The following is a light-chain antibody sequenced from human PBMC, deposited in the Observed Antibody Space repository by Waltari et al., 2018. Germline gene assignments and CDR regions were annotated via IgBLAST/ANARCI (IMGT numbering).Light chain of an antibody. CDR1: QTLLYSSTNKKY. CDR3: QQYCSTPPT. Sequence: DIVMTQSPDSLTVSLGERATINCKSSQTLLYSSTNKKYLAWYQQKPGQSPKLLIYWASTRESGVPDRFSGSGSGTDFTLTISSLQAEDVAIYYCQQYCSTPPTFGQGTKVEIK. CDR2: WAS. V-gene: IGKV4-1*01. J-gene: IGKJ1*01.